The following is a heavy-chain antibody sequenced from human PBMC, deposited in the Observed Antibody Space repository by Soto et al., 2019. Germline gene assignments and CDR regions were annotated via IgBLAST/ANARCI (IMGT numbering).Heavy chain of an antibody. V-gene: IGHV1-18*01. Sequence: QGQLVQSGAEVKKPGASVKVSCKASGYTFTDYDISWVRQAPRQGLEWMGWISVDNGNTKYVESLQGRVTMTTDTSTSTAYMEVRSLRSDDPAVYYCARTSVSNYNWFDPWGQGTLVAVSS. D-gene: IGHD4-4*01. CDR1: GYTFTDYD. CDR2: ISVDNGNT. J-gene: IGHJ5*02. CDR3: ARTSVSNYNWFDP.